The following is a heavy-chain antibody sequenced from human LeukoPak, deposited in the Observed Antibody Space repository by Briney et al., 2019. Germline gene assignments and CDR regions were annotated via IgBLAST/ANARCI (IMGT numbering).Heavy chain of an antibody. CDR2: MYYSGRT. Sequence: PSETLSLTCTVSGGSISSYYWNWIRQPPGKGLEWIGYMYYSGRTNYNPSLKSRVTMSVDTSKNQFSLKLSSVTAADTAVYYCARARGGSYVFDYWGQGTLVTVSS. D-gene: IGHD1-26*01. V-gene: IGHV4-59*12. CDR1: GGSISSYY. CDR3: ARARGGSYVFDY. J-gene: IGHJ4*02.